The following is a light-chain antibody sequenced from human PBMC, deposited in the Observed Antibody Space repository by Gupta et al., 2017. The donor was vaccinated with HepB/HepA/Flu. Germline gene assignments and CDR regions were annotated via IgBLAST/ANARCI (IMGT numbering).Light chain of an antibody. Sequence: IVQPQASATLSVSPGERVVLPCRASQSVSRKFAWYQHKLGQAPRLLIYDASTRATDIPARFSGSGSGTDFTLTISGLQSEDIAIYYCQHYNNWPPYAFGQGTKLEIK. CDR3: QHYNNWPPYA. V-gene: IGKV3-15*01. CDR1: QSVSRK. J-gene: IGKJ2*01. CDR2: DAS.